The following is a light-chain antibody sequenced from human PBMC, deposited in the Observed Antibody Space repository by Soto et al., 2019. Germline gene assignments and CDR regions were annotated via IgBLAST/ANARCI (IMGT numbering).Light chain of an antibody. Sequence: EIVVTQSPATLSVSPGERVTLSCRASQSVSSSLAWYQQRPGRAPRLLIYDTSTRAPGIAARFSGSGSGTEFTLTISSLQPEDFGNYYCQQYNKWPQTFGPGTKVDIK. CDR2: DTS. V-gene: IGKV3-15*01. J-gene: IGKJ1*01. CDR1: QSVSSS. CDR3: QQYNKWPQT.